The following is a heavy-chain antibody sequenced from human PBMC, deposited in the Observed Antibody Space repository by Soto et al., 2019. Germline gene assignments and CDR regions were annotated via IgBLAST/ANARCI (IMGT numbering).Heavy chain of an antibody. Sequence: SETLSLTCTVSGGSISSYYWSWIRQPPGKGLEWIGYFYYSGSTNYNPSLKSRVTISVDTSKNQFSLKLSSVTAADTAVYYCARGTLTSYFDYWGQGSLVTVSS. CDR2: FYYSGST. J-gene: IGHJ4*02. V-gene: IGHV4-59*01. CDR1: GGSISSYY. CDR3: ARGTLTSYFDY.